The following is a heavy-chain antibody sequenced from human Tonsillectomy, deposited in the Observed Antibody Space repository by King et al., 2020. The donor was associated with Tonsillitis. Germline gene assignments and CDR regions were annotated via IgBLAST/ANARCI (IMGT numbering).Heavy chain of an antibody. D-gene: IGHD3-16*01. CDR2: IKTKNYGETT. V-gene: IGHV3-15*01. Sequence: VQLVESGGGLVKPGGSLRLSCAGSGFTFSNAWMNWVRQAPGKGLEWVGRIKTKNYGETTDYAEPVKGRFTISRDDSKSTLYLQMNSLKTEDTAIYYCVTEWGSGSYVVAFDVWGQGTMVSVPS. CDR1: GFTFSNAW. CDR3: VTEWGSGSYVVAFDV. J-gene: IGHJ3*01.